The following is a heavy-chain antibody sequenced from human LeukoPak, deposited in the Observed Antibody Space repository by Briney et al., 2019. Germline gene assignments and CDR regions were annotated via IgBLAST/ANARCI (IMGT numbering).Heavy chain of an antibody. CDR1: GFAFSNAW. CDR3: TSDDPVNRS. CDR2: IKSKTSGGTT. Sequence: GGSLRLSCAASGFAFSNAWMSWVRQAPGKGLECVGRIKSKTSGGTTDYAAPVKGRFTISRDDSKNMLFLQMNTLKTEDTAVYYCTSDDPVNRSWGKGTLVTVSS. J-gene: IGHJ4*02. V-gene: IGHV3-15*01. D-gene: IGHD2/OR15-2a*01.